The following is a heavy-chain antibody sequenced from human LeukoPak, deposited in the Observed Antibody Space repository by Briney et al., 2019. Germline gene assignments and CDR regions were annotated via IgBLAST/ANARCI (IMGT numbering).Heavy chain of an antibody. CDR3: AKSSTIDSGDYYYMDV. V-gene: IGHV3-23*01. J-gene: IGHJ6*03. Sequence: GGSLRLSCAASGFTFSRYAMTWVRQAPGKGLEWVADISGSGNSPNYADSVKGRFTISRDNFNNTLYLEMKTLSADDTAVYYCAKSSTIDSGDYYYMDVWGKGTTVTVPS. CDR1: GFTFSRYA. CDR2: ISGSGNSP. D-gene: IGHD5/OR15-5a*01.